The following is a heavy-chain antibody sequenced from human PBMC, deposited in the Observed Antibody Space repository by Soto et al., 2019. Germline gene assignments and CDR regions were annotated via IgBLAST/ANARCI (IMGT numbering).Heavy chain of an antibody. J-gene: IGHJ4*02. D-gene: IGHD6-19*01. CDR3: ARQAQYSSGWHDY. CDR1: GYSFTSYW. CDR2: IDPSDSYT. Sequence: LGESLKISCKGSGYSFTSYWISWVRQMPGKGLEWMGRIDPSDSYTNYSPSFQGHVTISADTSISTAYLQWSSLKASDTAMYYCARQAQYSSGWHDYWGQGTLVTVSS. V-gene: IGHV5-10-1*01.